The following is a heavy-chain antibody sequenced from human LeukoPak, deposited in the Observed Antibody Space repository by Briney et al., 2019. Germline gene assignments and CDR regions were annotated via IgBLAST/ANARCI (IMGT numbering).Heavy chain of an antibody. D-gene: IGHD2-15*01. CDR1: GFTFSSYG. Sequence: GGSLRLFCAASGFTFSSYGMHWVRQAPGKGLEWVANIKQDGSEKYYVDSVKGRFTISRDNAKNSLYLQMNSLRAEDTAVYYCARPVVAATTPDTFDIWGQGTMVTVSS. CDR2: IKQDGSEK. V-gene: IGHV3-7*01. CDR3: ARPVVAATTPDTFDI. J-gene: IGHJ3*02.